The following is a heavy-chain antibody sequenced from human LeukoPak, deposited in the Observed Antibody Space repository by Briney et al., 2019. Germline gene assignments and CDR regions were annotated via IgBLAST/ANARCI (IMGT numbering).Heavy chain of an antibody. CDR1: RDTFTTYA. Sequence: GASVKVSCKASRDTFTTYAFNWVRQAPGQGLEWMGWIDTNTGNPTYAQGFTGRFVFSLDTSVSTTYLQINNLKAEDTAVYYCARSDDSRNGYFDHWGQGTLVTVSS. CDR3: ARSDDSRNGYFDH. V-gene: IGHV7-4-1*02. D-gene: IGHD1-1*01. CDR2: IDTNTGNP. J-gene: IGHJ4*02.